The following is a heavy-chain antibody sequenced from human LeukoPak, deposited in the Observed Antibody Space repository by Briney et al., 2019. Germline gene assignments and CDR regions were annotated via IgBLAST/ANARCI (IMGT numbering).Heavy chain of an antibody. CDR1: GGSISSGGYS. CDR3: ARGAKQRAFEI. D-gene: IGHD6-25*01. V-gene: IGHV4-30-2*01. Sequence: SETLSLTCAVSGGSISSGGYSWSWIRQPPGKGLEWIGYIYHSGSTYYNPSLKSRATISVDRSKNQFSLKLSSVTAADTAVYYCARGAKQRAFEIWGQGTMVTVSS. J-gene: IGHJ3*02. CDR2: IYHSGST.